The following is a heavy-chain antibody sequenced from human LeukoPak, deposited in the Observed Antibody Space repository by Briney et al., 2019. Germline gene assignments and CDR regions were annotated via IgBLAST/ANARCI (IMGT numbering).Heavy chain of an antibody. Sequence: GGSLRLSCAASRFTFSSYGMHWVRQAPGKGLEWVAYIQYDGSNEQYADSVKGRFSISRDSSKNILYLQMNSLRAEDTAVYYCAKDRCSNGVGCYYYYMDVWRKGPTVSISS. CDR3: AKDRCSNGVGCYYYYMDV. CDR1: RFTFSSYG. V-gene: IGHV3-30*02. CDR2: IQYDGSNE. D-gene: IGHD2-8*01. J-gene: IGHJ6*03.